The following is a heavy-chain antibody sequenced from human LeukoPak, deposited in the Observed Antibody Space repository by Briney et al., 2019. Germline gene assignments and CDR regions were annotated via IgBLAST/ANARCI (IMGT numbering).Heavy chain of an antibody. D-gene: IGHD6-6*01. CDR2: ISSSSSYI. CDR1: GFTFSSYS. V-gene: IGHV3-21*01. CDR3: ARDLMYSSSSYVDYFDY. Sequence: PGGSLRLSCAASGFTFSSYSMNWVRQAPGKGLEWVSSISSSSSYIYYADSVKGRFTISRDNAKNSLYLQMNSLRAEDTAVYYCARDLMYSSSSYVDYFDYWGQGTLVTVSS. J-gene: IGHJ4*02.